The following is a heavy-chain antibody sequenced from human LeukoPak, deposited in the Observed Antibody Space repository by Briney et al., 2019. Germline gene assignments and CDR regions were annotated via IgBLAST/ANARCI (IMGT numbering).Heavy chain of an antibody. J-gene: IGHJ4*02. Sequence: ASVKVSCKASGYTFTGYYMHWVRQAPGQGLEWMGWINPNSGGTNYAQKFQGRVTMTRDTPISTAYMELSRLRSDDTAVYYCAREAGYSYAVFDYWGQGTLVTVSS. CDR2: INPNSGGT. CDR3: AREAGYSYAVFDY. D-gene: IGHD5-18*01. CDR1: GYTFTGYY. V-gene: IGHV1-2*02.